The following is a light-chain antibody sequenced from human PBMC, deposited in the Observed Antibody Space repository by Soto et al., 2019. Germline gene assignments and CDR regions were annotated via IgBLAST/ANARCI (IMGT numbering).Light chain of an antibody. CDR2: DNS. CDR1: ISNIGSGHD. V-gene: IGLV1-40*01. Sequence: QSVLTQPPSVSGAQGQGVTISCTGSISNIGSGHDVHWYQHLPGSAPQLLIFDNSNRPSGVPVRFSGSRSGSSASLAITGLQAEDEADYYCQSYDSTLSARYVFGTGTKLTVL. CDR3: QSYDSTLSARYV. J-gene: IGLJ1*01.